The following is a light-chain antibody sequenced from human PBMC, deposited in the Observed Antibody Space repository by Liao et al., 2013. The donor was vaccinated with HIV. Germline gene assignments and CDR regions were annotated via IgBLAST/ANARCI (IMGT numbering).Light chain of an antibody. J-gene: IGLJ2*01. V-gene: IGLV3-21*04. CDR3: HVWDSSSHHVR. Sequence: SYELTQPPSVSVAPGKTARITCGGNNIGDKSVHWYQKRPGRAPMVVIYNDGDRPSGIPERFSGSNSGNTATLTIIRVEAGDEADYYCHVWDSSSHHVRFGGGTKLDRP. CDR1: NIGDKS. CDR2: NDG.